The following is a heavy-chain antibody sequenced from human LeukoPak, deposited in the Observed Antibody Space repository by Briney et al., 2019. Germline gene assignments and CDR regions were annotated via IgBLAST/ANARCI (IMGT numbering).Heavy chain of an antibody. CDR3: ARGYDYGDYGVVE. CDR1: GFTFSSYG. V-gene: IGHV3-33*01. Sequence: PGVSLSLSCAASGFTFSSYGMHWVRQAPGKGQEWVAVIWYDGSNKYYADSVKGRFTISRDNSKSTLYLQMNSLRGEDTAVYYCARGYDYGDYGVVEWGQGTLVTVSS. J-gene: IGHJ4*02. CDR2: IWYDGSNK. D-gene: IGHD4-17*01.